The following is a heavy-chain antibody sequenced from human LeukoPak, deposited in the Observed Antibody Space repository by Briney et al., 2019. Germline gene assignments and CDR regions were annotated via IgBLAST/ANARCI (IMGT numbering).Heavy chain of an antibody. D-gene: IGHD3-3*01. V-gene: IGHV4-34*01. J-gene: IGHJ6*03. CDR1: GGSFSGYY. CDR3: ARGNVLRFLEWSYYYYYYMDV. CDR2: INHSGST. Sequence: PSETLSLTCAVYGGSFSGYYWSWIRQPPGKGLEWIGEINHSGSTNYNPSLKSRVTISVDTSKKQFSLKLSSVTAADTAVNYCARGNVLRFLEWSYYYYYYMDVWGKGTTVTVSS.